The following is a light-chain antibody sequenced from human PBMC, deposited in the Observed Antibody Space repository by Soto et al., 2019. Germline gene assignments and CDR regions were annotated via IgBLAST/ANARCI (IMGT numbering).Light chain of an antibody. Sequence: QSALTQPPSASGSPGQSVTISCTGTSSDVGGYNYVSWFQQHPGKAPKLLIYDVTTRPSGVPDRFSGSKSGNTASLSVSGLQAEDEANYCCSSYTGGDKMVFGGGTKLTVL. CDR2: DVT. V-gene: IGLV2-8*01. J-gene: IGLJ3*02. CDR1: SSDVGGYNY. CDR3: SSYTGGDKMV.